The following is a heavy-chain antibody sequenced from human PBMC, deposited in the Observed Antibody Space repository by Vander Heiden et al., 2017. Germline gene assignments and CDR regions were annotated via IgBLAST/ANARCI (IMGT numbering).Heavy chain of an antibody. J-gene: IGHJ6*02. Sequence: EVLLVESGGGLVKPGGSLRLSCTPSGFSLSGYTMNWVRQAPGKGLEWLSSISSSTAYIYYADSVKGRFTISRDNARNSLFLQMNSLRGEDTALYYCARGAITTPNNYAPRNGMDVWGQGTTVTVSS. CDR3: ARGAITTPNNYAPRNGMDV. CDR2: ISSSTAYI. CDR1: GFSLSGYT. V-gene: IGHV3-21*01. D-gene: IGHD1-1*01.